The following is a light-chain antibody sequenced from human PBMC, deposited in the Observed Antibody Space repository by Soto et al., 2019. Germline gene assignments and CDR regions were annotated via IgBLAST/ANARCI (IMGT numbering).Light chain of an antibody. J-gene: IGKJ1*01. CDR1: QGIKDY. CDR3: QQYNTWPRT. V-gene: IGKV3-15*01. CDR2: GAS. Sequence: EIVMTQSPATLSVSPGERATLSCRASQGIKDYVAWFQQKPGQAPRLLIYGASTRATAIPDRFSGSGSGTEFTLSISSLQSEDFAVYYCQQYNTWPRTFGQGTKVETK.